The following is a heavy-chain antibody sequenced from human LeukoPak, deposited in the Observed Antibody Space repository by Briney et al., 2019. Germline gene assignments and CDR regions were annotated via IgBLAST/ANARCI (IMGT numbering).Heavy chain of an antibody. CDR2: IYPGDSDT. CDR1: GYSFTSYW. Sequence: GESLKISCKGSGYSFTSYWIGWVRQMPGKGLEWMGIIYPGDSDTRYSPSFQGQVTISADRSISTAYLQWSSLKASDTAMYYRARGRDYYDSSGYLGGYDYWGQGTLVTVSS. CDR3: ARGRDYYDSSGYLGGYDY. J-gene: IGHJ4*02. V-gene: IGHV5-51*01. D-gene: IGHD3-22*01.